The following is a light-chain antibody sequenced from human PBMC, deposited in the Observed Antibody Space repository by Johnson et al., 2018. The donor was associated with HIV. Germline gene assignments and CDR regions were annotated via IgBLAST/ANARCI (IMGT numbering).Light chain of an antibody. Sequence: QSVLTQSPSVSAAPGQKVTISCSGSSSNIGNNYVSWYQQLPGTAPKLLIYENNKRPSGTPDRFSGSKSGTSATLGITGLQTGDEADYYCETLDSSLSACFGTGTKVTVL. CDR2: ENN. J-gene: IGLJ1*01. CDR3: ETLDSSLSAC. CDR1: SSNIGNNY. V-gene: IGLV1-51*02.